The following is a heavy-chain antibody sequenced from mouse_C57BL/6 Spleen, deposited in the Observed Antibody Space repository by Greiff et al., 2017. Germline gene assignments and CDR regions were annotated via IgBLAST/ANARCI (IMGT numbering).Heavy chain of an antibody. CDR3: ARYDYDAEFDY. D-gene: IGHD2-4*01. CDR2: IYPRSGNT. V-gene: IGHV1-81*01. CDR1: GYTFTSYG. Sequence: QVQLQQSGPELARPGASVKLSCKASGYTFTSYGISWVKQRTGQGLEWIGEIYPRSGNTYYNEKFKGKATLTADKSSSTAYMELRSLTSEDSAVYFCARYDYDAEFDYWGQGTLVTVSA. J-gene: IGHJ3*01.